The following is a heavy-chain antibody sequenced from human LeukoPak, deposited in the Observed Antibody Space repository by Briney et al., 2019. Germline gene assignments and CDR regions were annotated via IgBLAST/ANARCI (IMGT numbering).Heavy chain of an antibody. D-gene: IGHD6-19*01. Sequence: PSETLSLTCTVSGGSMSSYYWSWIRQPPGKGLEWIGCIYHSGTTNYNPSLKSRVTISVDKSKKQFSLKLNSVTAADTAVYYCARAPGVGGGPVAGTNWFDPWGQGTLVTVSS. CDR3: ARAPGVGGGPVAGTNWFDP. CDR2: IYHSGTT. CDR1: GGSMSSYY. V-gene: IGHV4-59*01. J-gene: IGHJ5*02.